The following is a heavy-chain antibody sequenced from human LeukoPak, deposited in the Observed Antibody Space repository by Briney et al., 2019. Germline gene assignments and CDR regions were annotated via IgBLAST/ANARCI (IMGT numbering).Heavy chain of an antibody. CDR2: INSDGSST. CDR1: GFTFDDYG. V-gene: IGHV3-74*01. J-gene: IGHJ6*03. CDR3: ARVYYYYYMDV. Sequence: PGGSLRLSCAASGFTFDDYGMSWVRQAPGKGLVWVSRINSDGSSTSYADSVKGRFTISRDNAKNTLYLQMNSLRAEDTAVYYCARVYYYYYMDVWGKGTTVTVSS.